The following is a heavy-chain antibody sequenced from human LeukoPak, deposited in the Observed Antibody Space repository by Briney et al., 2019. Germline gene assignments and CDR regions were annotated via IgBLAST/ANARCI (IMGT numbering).Heavy chain of an antibody. CDR2: IWYDGSNK. D-gene: IGHD6-13*01. J-gene: IGHJ3*02. CDR3: ARDSLSGIRIGAFDI. CDR1: GFTFSSYG. V-gene: IGHV3-33*01. Sequence: GGSLRLSCAASGFTFSSYGMHWVRQAPGKGLEWVAVIWYDGSNKYYADSVKGRFTISRDNSKNTLYLQMNSLRAEDTAVYYCARDSLSGIRIGAFDIWGQGTMVTVSS.